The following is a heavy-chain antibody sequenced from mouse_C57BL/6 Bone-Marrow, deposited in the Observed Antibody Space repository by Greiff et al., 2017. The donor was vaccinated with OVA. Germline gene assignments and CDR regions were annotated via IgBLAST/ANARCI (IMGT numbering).Heavy chain of an antibody. CDR3: ASTVVNFDY. V-gene: IGHV5-6*01. Sequence: EVKVVESGGDLVKPGGSLKLSCAASGFTFSSYGMSWVRQTPDKRLEWVATISSGGSYTYYPDSVKGRFTISRDNAKNTLYLQMSSLKSEDTAMYYCASTVVNFDYWGQGTTLTVSS. J-gene: IGHJ2*01. CDR2: ISSGGSYT. D-gene: IGHD1-1*01. CDR1: GFTFSSYG.